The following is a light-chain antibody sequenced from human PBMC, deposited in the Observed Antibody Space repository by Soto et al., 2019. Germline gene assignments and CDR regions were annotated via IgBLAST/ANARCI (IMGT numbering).Light chain of an antibody. J-gene: IGKJ1*01. CDR1: QSVSSSY. Sequence: EIVLTQSPGTLSLSPGERATLSCRASQSVSSSYLAWYQQKPGQAPRLLIYGASSRATGIPDRFSGSGSGTDFTLTISRLEPEDFAVYYCQQYGSSPSGTVGQGTKVEIK. CDR2: GAS. V-gene: IGKV3-20*01. CDR3: QQYGSSPSGT.